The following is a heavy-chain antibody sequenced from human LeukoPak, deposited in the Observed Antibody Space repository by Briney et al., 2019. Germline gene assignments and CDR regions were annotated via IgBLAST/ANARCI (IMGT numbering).Heavy chain of an antibody. V-gene: IGHV3-21*01. CDR1: GFTFSTYS. D-gene: IGHD1-7*01. J-gene: IGHJ3*02. CDR3: ARDSVGTASGAFDI. CDR2: ITGSSSFT. Sequence: GGSLRLSCAASGFTFSTYSMNWVRQAPGKGLEWASSITGSSSFTYYADSMKGRFTISRDNAKNSLYLQMNSLRDEDTAVYYCARDSVGTASGAFDIWGQGTMVTVSS.